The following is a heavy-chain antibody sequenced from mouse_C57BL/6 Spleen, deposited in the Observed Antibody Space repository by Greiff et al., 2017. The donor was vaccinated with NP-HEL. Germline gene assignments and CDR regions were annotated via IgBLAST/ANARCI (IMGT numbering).Heavy chain of an antibody. J-gene: IGHJ3*01. Sequence: QVQLQQSGAELVRPGTSVKVSCKASGYAFTNYLIEWVKQRPGQGLEWIGVINPGSGGTNYNEKFKGKATLTADKSSSTAYMQLSSLTSEDSAVYFCARGECGGSDGWFAYWGQGTLVTVSA. CDR3: ARGECGGSDGWFAY. CDR1: GYAFTNYL. V-gene: IGHV1-54*01. CDR2: INPGSGGT. D-gene: IGHD1-1*02.